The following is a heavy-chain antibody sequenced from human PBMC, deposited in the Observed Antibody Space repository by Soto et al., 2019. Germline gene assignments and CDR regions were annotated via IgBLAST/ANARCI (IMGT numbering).Heavy chain of an antibody. V-gene: IGHV4-39*01. J-gene: IGHJ6*02. Sequence: QVQLQESGPGLVKPSETLSLTCTVSGGSISSGPYSWGWIRQPPGEGLEWIGTFHYSENTYHNPSLESRVTISVDTSKNQFSLKVTSVTVADTAMYYCARLGGFCSSTSCYGFYGMDVWGQGTTVIVSS. CDR1: GGSISSGPYS. D-gene: IGHD2-2*01. CDR3: ARLGGFCSSTSCYGFYGMDV. CDR2: FHYSENT.